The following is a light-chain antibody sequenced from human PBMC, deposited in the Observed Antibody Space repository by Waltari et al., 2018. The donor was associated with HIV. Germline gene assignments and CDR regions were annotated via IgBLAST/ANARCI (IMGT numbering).Light chain of an antibody. J-gene: IGLJ1*01. CDR3: SSYTSSSTPFV. V-gene: IGLV2-14*03. CDR1: SSDVGGYNY. CDR2: AVS. Sequence: QSALTQPASVSGSPGQSITISCTGTSSDVGGYNYVSCDQQHPGKAPKLMIYAVSNRPSGFSKRFSGSKSGNTASLTISGLQAEDEADYYCSSYTSSSTPFVFGTGTKVTVL.